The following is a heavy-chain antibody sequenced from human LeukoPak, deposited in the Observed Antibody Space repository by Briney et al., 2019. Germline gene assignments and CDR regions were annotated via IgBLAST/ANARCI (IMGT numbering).Heavy chain of an antibody. D-gene: IGHD3-22*01. J-gene: IGHJ4*02. CDR2: INPSGGST. Sequence: ASVRVSCKASGYTFTSYYMHWVRQAPGQGLEWMGIINPSGGSTSYAQKFQGRVTMTRDTSTSIVYMELSSLRSEDTAVYYCARTYYDSSGYHYFDYWGQGTLVTVSS. V-gene: IGHV1-46*01. CDR3: ARTYYDSSGYHYFDY. CDR1: GYTFTSYY.